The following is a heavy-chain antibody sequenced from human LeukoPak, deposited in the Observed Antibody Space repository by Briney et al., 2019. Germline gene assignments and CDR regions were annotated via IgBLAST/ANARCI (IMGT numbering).Heavy chain of an antibody. CDR3: AREFSGYDDVSYFDY. V-gene: IGHV4-59*01. Sequence: PSETLSLTCTVSGGSISSYYWSWIRQPPGKGLEWIGYIYYSGSTNYNPSLKSRVTISVDTSKNQFSLKLSSVTAADTAVYYCAREFSGYDDVSYFDYWGQGTLVTVSS. CDR1: GGSISSYY. J-gene: IGHJ4*02. D-gene: IGHD5-12*01. CDR2: IYYSGST.